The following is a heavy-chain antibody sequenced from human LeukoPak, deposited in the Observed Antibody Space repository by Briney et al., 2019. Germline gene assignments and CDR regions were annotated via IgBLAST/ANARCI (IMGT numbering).Heavy chain of an antibody. D-gene: IGHD3-22*01. CDR2: IYPGDSDT. V-gene: IGHV5-51*01. CDR3: ARQKGAYYYDSSGYGAFDI. J-gene: IGHJ3*02. Sequence: GESLKISCKGSGYSFTSYWIGWVRQMPGKGLEWMGIIYPGDSDTRYSPSFQGQVTISADKSISTAYLQWSSLKASDTAMYYCARQKGAYYYDSSGYGAFDIWGQGTMVTVPS. CDR1: GYSFTSYW.